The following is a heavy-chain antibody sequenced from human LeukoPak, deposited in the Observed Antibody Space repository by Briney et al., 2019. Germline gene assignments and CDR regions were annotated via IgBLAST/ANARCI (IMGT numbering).Heavy chain of an antibody. CDR3: ARLKGSYFDY. V-gene: IGHV4-59*08. Sequence: PSETLSLTCTVSGGSTSSGYWSWIRQPPGKGLEWIGYIYYSGSTNYNPSLKSRVTISVDTSKNQFSLKLSSVTAADTAVYYCARLKGSYFDYWGQGTLVTVFS. J-gene: IGHJ4*02. CDR2: IYYSGST. CDR1: GGSTSSGY.